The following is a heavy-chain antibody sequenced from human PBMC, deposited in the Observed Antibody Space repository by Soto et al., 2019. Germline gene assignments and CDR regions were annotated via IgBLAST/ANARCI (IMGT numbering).Heavy chain of an antibody. CDR1: GYTFTSYG. Sequence: ASVKVSCKASGYTFTSYGISWVRQAPGQGLEWMGWISAYNGNTNYAQKLQGRVTMTTDTSTSTAYMELRSLRSDDTAVYYCASRFYGIVRGACYYYGMDVCGQGTTVTVSS. D-gene: IGHD3-10*02. V-gene: IGHV1-18*01. CDR3: ASRFYGIVRGACYYYGMDV. CDR2: ISAYNGNT. J-gene: IGHJ6*02.